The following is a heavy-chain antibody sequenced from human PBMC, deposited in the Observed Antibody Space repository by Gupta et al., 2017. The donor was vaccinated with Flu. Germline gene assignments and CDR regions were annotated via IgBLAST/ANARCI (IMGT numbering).Heavy chain of an antibody. J-gene: IGHJ4*02. Sequence: QVQLVQSGTEVKQPGSSVKVSCRAAGDNFKTHAISWVRQAPGQGLVWMGGIIPLLGTANYAQEFQGRVTITADESTNTATMELSSLRSDDTAVYYCASGGVWVITSWGQGTRVIVSS. D-gene: IGHD3-16*01. CDR2: IIPLLGTA. CDR3: ASGGVWVITS. V-gene: IGHV1-69*01. CDR1: GDNFKTHA.